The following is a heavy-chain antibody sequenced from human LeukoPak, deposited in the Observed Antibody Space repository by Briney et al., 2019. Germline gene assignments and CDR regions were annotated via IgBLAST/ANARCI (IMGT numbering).Heavy chain of an antibody. D-gene: IGHD6-13*01. J-gene: IGHJ4*02. Sequence: GASVKASCKASGYTFTSYYMHWVRQAPGQGLEWMGIINPSGGSTSYAQKFQGRVTITRDTSTSTVYMELSSLRSEDTAVYYCASSIRDSSSWYGGDSSGPGDYWGQGTLVTVSS. CDR3: ASSIRDSSSWYGGDSSGPGDY. V-gene: IGHV1-46*01. CDR2: INPSGGST. CDR1: GYTFTSYY.